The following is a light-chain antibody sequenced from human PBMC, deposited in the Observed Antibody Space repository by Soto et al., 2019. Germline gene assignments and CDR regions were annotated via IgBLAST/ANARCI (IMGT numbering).Light chain of an antibody. CDR1: SGHSSYA. V-gene: IGLV4-69*01. CDR2: VNSDDSH. CDR3: QTWGTGIGE. J-gene: IGLJ3*02. Sequence: QLVLTQSPSASASLGASVKLTCTLSSGHSSYAIAWHQQKPEKGPRYLMKVNSDDSHNKGDGIPDRFSGSSSGAERYLTISSLQSEDEADYYCQTWGTGIGEFGGGTKLTVL.